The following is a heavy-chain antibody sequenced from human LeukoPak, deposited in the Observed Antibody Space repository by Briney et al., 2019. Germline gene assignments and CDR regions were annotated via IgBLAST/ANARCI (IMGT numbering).Heavy chain of an antibody. CDR1: GFTVSSNY. V-gene: IGHV3-66*01. CDR2: IYSGGST. J-gene: IGHJ3*02. D-gene: IGHD1-26*01. CDR3: TVGTMTPYAFDI. Sequence: KAGGSLRLSCAASGFTVSSNYMSWVRQAPGKGLEWVSVIYSGGSTYYADSVKGRFTISRDNSKNTLYLQMNSLRAEDTAVYYCTVGTMTPYAFDIWGQGTMVTVSS.